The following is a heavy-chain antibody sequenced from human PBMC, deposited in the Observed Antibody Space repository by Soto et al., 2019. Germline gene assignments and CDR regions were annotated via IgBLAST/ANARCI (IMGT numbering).Heavy chain of an antibody. V-gene: IGHV4-39*01. J-gene: IGHJ5*02. Sequence: QLQLQESGPGLVKPSETLSLTCTVSGGSISSTSYYWGWIRQPPGKGLEWIGSIYYSGSTYYNPSLESRVTISVDTSNNQFSLRLSSVTAADTAVYYCATSSGSYNWFDPWGRGTLVTVSS. CDR3: ATSSGSYNWFDP. CDR1: GGSISSTSYY. CDR2: IYYSGST. D-gene: IGHD1-26*01.